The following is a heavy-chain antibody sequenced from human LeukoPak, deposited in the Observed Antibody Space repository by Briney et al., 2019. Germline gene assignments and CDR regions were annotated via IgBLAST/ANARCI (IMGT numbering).Heavy chain of an antibody. CDR2: IKQDGSET. CDR1: GFAFSSSW. Sequence: GGSLRLSCAASGFAFSSSWMSWVRQAPGKGLEWVANIKQDGSETYYVDSLKGRFTVSRDNAKNSVYLQMNNLRAEDTAVYYCARRAPGYCITTSCPDTYYYYYYMDVWGKGTTVTVSS. CDR3: ARRAPGYCITTSCPDTYYYYYYMDV. J-gene: IGHJ6*03. V-gene: IGHV3-7*01. D-gene: IGHD2-2*01.